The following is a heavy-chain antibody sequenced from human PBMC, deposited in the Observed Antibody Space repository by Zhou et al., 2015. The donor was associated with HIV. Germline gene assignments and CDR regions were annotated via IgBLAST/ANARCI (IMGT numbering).Heavy chain of an antibody. CDR3: AAQKMVVVMPSYFDY. V-gene: IGHV1-2*02. D-gene: IGHD3-22*01. CDR1: GYAFSDYF. Sequence: QGQLAQSGTEVKTPGTSVKVSCKTSGYAFSDYFLHWVRQTPGHGLEWMGWVHPKNDYARYAPKFQGRVTMTRDTSISTAYMELSRLRSDDTAVYYCAAQKMVVVMPSYFDYWGQGTLVTVSS. J-gene: IGHJ4*02. CDR2: VHPKNDYA.